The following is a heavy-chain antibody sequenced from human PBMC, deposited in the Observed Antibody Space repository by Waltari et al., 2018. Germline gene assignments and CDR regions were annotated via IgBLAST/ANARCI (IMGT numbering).Heavy chain of an antibody. CDR3: ATNHYGTGKGWFDP. V-gene: IGHV4-31*03. Sequence: QVQLQESGPGLVKASETLSLTCTVSGGSISSGGYYWSWIRQHPGKGLEWIGYIYYTGWTDYNPSLKSRGSISVETSKNQFSLKLSSVTAADTAVYYCATNHYGTGKGWFDPWGQGTPVTVSS. D-gene: IGHD3-10*01. CDR1: GGSISSGGYY. CDR2: IYYTGWT. J-gene: IGHJ5*02.